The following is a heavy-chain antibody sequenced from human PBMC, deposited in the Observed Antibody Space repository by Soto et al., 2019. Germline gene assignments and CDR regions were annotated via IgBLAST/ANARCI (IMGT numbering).Heavy chain of an antibody. V-gene: IGHV1-18*01. D-gene: IGHD2-8*02. CDR2: ISAYNGNS. Sequence: QVQLVQSGAEVKKPGASVKVSCKASGYTFTSYGISWVRQAPGQGLEWMGGISAYNGNSNYAQKLQARVTMTTDTSTRTAYRAQSTLRSDYAEDYAFACVMSLYCIDPWGQGTTVTVSS. J-gene: IGHJ5*02. CDR3: ACVMSLYCIDP. CDR1: GYTFTSYG.